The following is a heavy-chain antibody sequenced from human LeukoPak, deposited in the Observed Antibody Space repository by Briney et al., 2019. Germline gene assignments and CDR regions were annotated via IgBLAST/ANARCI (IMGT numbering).Heavy chain of an antibody. J-gene: IGHJ4*02. CDR1: GYTFTDYY. D-gene: IGHD3-22*01. CDR3: ARVGYYDSSGYLDY. CDR2: INPNSGGT. V-gene: IGHV1-2*06. Sequence: ASVKVSCKASGYTFTDYYIHWVRQAPGQGLEWMGRINPNSGGTNYAQKFQDRVTMTRDTSISTAYVELSRLRSDDTAVYYCARVGYYDSSGYLDYWGQGTLVTVSS.